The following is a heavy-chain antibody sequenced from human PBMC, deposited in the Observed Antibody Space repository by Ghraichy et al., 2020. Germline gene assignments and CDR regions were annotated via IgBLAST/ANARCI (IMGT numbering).Heavy chain of an antibody. J-gene: IGHJ4*02. V-gene: IGHV4-34*01. CDR1: GGSFRGYY. CDR3: ARYQSTAVYVVTH. Sequence: SETLSLTCAVYGGSFRGYYWTWIRQPPGKTLEWIGDINRDGSTIYNPSLKSRVSISVDTSKNQLSLNLTSMTVADTAVYYCARYQSTAVYVVTHWGQGTLVTVSS. D-gene: IGHD2-8*01. CDR2: INRDGST.